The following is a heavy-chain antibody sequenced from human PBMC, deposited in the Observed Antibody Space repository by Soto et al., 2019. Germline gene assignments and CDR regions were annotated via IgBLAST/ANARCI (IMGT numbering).Heavy chain of an antibody. CDR1: GFTVSSNY. J-gene: IGHJ4*02. V-gene: IGHV3-66*01. CDR2: IYCGGST. CDR3: ARDSGSGWYVFVY. Sequence: EVQLVESGGGLVQPGGSLRLSCAASGFTVSSNYMSWVRQAPGKGLEGVSVIYCGGSTYYSDSVKGRVTISRDNSKNTLYLQMNGLRAEGTDVYYCARDSGSGWYVFVYWRLGTLVTRSS. D-gene: IGHD6-19*01.